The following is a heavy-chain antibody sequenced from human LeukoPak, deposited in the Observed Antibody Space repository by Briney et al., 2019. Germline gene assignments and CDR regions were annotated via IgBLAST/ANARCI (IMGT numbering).Heavy chain of an antibody. CDR1: GSSVSTINSY. V-gene: IGHV4-39*02. CDR2: VYYSGRA. CDR3: ARLRKGRHFDYFFEY. Sequence: KSSETLSLTCTVSGSSVSTINSYWGWIRQPPGKGLEWIGNVYYSGRANYSPSLKSRVTMSVDTSKNRFSLKMTSVTAADTAVYFCARLRKGRHFDYFFEYWGQGTLVTVSS. D-gene: IGHD3-9*01. J-gene: IGHJ4*02.